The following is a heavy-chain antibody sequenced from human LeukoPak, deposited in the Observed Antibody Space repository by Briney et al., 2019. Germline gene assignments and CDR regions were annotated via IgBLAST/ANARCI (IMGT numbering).Heavy chain of an antibody. D-gene: IGHD3-22*01. J-gene: IGHJ6*03. V-gene: IGHV4-39*01. CDR2: IYYSGST. Sequence: SETLSLTCTVSGSSISNYYWGWIRQPPGKGLEWIGSIYYSGSTYYNPSLKSRVTISVDTSKNQFSLKLSSVTAADTAVYYCARLDSSGYYPSYYYYYMDVWGKGTTVTISS. CDR1: GSSISNYY. CDR3: ARLDSSGYYPSYYYYYMDV.